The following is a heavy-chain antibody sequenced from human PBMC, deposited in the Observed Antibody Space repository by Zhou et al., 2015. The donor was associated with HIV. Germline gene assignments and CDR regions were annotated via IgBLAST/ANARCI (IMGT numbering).Heavy chain of an antibody. D-gene: IGHD2-15*01. CDR1: GGTFSSYA. Sequence: QVQLVQSGAEVKKPGSSVKVSCKASGGTFSSYAISWVRQAPGQGLEWMGSITPMFSIANYAQKFQGRVTVTADESTSTSYLEMWSLTFDDSAIYYCARGGVVAAPMDFWGQGARVTVAS. CDR3: ARGGVVAAPMDF. V-gene: IGHV1-69*18. J-gene: IGHJ4*02. CDR2: ITPMFSIA.